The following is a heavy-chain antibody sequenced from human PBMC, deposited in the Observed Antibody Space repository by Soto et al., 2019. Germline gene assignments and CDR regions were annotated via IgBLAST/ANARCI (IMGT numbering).Heavy chain of an antibody. D-gene: IGHD3-10*01. Sequence: QVQLQESGPGLVKPSGTLSLTCAVSGGSISSSNWWSWVRQPPGKGLEWIGEIYHSGNTNYNPSLKSRVPMAVDKSRNQFSLKLSSVTAADTGVYYCARRWGEGRVDYWGQGTLVTVSS. CDR3: ARRWGEGRVDY. CDR2: IYHSGNT. CDR1: GGSISSSNW. V-gene: IGHV4-4*02. J-gene: IGHJ4*02.